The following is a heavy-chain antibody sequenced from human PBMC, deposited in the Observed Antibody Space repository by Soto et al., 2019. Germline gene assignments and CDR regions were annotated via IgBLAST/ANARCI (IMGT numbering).Heavy chain of an antibody. CDR1: GGSISSSSYY. Sequence: SETLSLTCTVSGGSISSSSYYWGWIRQPPGKGLEWIGSIYYSGSTYYNPSLKSRVTISVDTSKNQFSLKLSSVTAADTAVYYCARHLEMAKIISFVLDWGQGTMVTVSS. J-gene: IGHJ3*01. CDR2: IYYSGST. CDR3: ARHLEMAKIISFVLD. D-gene: IGHD5-12*01. V-gene: IGHV4-39*01.